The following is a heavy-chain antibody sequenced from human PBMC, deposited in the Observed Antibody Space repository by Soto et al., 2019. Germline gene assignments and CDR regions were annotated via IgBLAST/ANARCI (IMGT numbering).Heavy chain of an antibody. CDR1: GVTFTSET. CDR3: ATELGENPASPFDS. V-gene: IGHV1-69*13. D-gene: IGHD2-21*01. CDR2: IIPLFGAA. J-gene: IGHJ4*02. Sequence: VASVKVSCKASGVTFTSETISWVRQAPGQGLEWMGGIIPLFGAASYAQKFQGRVTITADESTSTVYMELSSLRSDDMAVYYCATELGENPASPFDSWGQGPLVTVSS.